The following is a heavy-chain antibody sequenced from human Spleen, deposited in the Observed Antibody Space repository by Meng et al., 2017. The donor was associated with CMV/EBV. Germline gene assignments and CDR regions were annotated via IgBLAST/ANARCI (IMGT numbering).Heavy chain of an antibody. CDR3: AIHSGLVC. Sequence: GESLKISCAASGFTFSVYVMHWVRQAPGKGLEWVSVIWYDGSDKYYADSVKGRFTISRDNSENTLYLQMHSLRAEDTAVYYCAIHSGLVCWGQGTLVTVSS. CDR1: GFTFSVYV. D-gene: IGHD3-22*01. CDR2: IWYDGSDK. J-gene: IGHJ4*02. V-gene: IGHV3-33*03.